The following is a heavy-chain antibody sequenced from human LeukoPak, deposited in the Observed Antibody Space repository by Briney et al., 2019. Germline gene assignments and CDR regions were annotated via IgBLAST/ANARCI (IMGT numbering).Heavy chain of an antibody. V-gene: IGHV3-7*03. CDR3: AGSLLRGYSGSSMGYYFDY. Sequence: GGSLRLSCAASGFTFSSYWMSWVRQAPGKGLEWVANIKQDGSEKYYVDSVKGRFTISRDNAKNSLYLQMNSLRAEDTAVYYCAGSLLRGYSGSSMGYYFDYWGQGTLATVTS. D-gene: IGHD5-12*01. J-gene: IGHJ4*02. CDR2: IKQDGSEK. CDR1: GFTFSSYW.